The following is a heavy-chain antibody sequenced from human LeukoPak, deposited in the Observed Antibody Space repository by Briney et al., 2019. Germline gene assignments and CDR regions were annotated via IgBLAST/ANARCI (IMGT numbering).Heavy chain of an antibody. Sequence: AGTLSLTCTVSGCSITGYHWSWIRQPPGKGLEWIGYIYSSGSTEYKPSLKSRATISADTSKNQFSLKLTSVTAADTAIYYCARRSDFDIWGQGTMVT. CDR3: ARRSDFDI. CDR2: IYSSGST. V-gene: IGHV4-4*08. D-gene: IGHD3-3*01. CDR1: GCSITGYH. J-gene: IGHJ3*02.